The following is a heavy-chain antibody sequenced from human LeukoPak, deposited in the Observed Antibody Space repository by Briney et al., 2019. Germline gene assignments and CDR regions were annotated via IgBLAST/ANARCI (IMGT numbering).Heavy chain of an antibody. J-gene: IGHJ6*03. CDR1: GFTFSDYY. CDR3: AREWSGYDFTSYGFLYYMDV. Sequence: PGGSLRLSCAASGFTFSDYYMSWIRQAPGKGLEWVSYISSSSSTIYYADSVKGRFTISRDNAKNSLYLQMNSLRAEDTAVYYCAREWSGYDFTSYGFLYYMDVWGKGTTVTISS. D-gene: IGHD5-12*01. CDR2: ISSSSSTI. V-gene: IGHV3-11*01.